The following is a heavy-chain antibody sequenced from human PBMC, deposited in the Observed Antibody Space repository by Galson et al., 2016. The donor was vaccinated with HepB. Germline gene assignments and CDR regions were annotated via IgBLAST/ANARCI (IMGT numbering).Heavy chain of an antibody. D-gene: IGHD4-23*01. J-gene: IGHJ3*02. CDR2: INSDGTIS. Sequence: SLRLSCAASGFAFSSHWMHWVRQDLGKGLVWVSRINSDGTISNYADSVKGRFTISRDNAKDSLSLQMNSLRAEDMAMYFCARDLSLGNPGGFDIWGQGKMVTVSS. CDR1: GFAFSSHW. CDR3: ARDLSLGNPGGFDI. V-gene: IGHV3-74*01.